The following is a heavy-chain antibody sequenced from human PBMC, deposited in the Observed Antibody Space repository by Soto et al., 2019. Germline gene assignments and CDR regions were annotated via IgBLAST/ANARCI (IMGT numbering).Heavy chain of an antibody. CDR2: IYPGDSDT. V-gene: IGHV5-51*03. CDR3: ARRYYILTGYQGYGMDV. D-gene: IGHD3-9*01. CDR1: GYSFTSYW. J-gene: IGHJ6*02. Sequence: EVQLVPSGAEVKKPGESLKISCKGSGYSFTSYWIGWVRQMPGKGLEWMGIIYPGDSDTRYSPSFQGQATISADKSISTAYLQWSSLKASDTAMYYCARRYYILTGYQGYGMDVWGQGTTVTVSS.